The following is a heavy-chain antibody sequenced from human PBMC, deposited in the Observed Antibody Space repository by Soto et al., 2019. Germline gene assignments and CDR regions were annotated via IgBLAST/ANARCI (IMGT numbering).Heavy chain of an antibody. CDR1: GGSISSGNYY. V-gene: IGHV4-31*03. CDR2: IYYRGST. Sequence: PSETLSLTCTVSGGSISSGNYYWSWIRQHPGKGLERIGYIYYRGSTYYNPSLKSRVTISVDTSKNQFSLKLSSVTAADTVVYYCASTYYNASSGPFDYWGQGTLVTVCS. CDR3: ASTYYNASSGPFDY. D-gene: IGHD3-22*01. J-gene: IGHJ4*02.